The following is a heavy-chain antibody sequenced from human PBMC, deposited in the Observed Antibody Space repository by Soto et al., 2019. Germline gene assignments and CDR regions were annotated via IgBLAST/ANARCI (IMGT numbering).Heavy chain of an antibody. V-gene: IGHV3-23*01. Sequence: EVQLLESGGGLVQPGGSLRLSCAASGFTFSSYALSWVRQAPGKGLEWVSAISGSGGNTYYADSVKGRFTISRDNSKNTVYLQVNSLRAEDTAVYYGGGDSSSAFAYYCYGMDVWGQGTTVTVSS. CDR3: GGDSSSAFAYYCYGMDV. CDR1: GFTFSSYA. CDR2: ISGSGGNT. J-gene: IGHJ6*01. D-gene: IGHD6-6*01.